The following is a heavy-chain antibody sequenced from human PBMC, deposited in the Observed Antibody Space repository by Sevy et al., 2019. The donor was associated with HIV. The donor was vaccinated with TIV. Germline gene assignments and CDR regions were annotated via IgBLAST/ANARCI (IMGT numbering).Heavy chain of an antibody. V-gene: IGHV1-69*06. CDR1: GGTFSSYA. CDR2: IIPIFGTA. D-gene: IGHD6-13*01. J-gene: IGHJ4*02. Sequence: ASLKVSCKASGGTFSSYAISWVRQAPGQGLEWMGGIIPIFGTANYAQKFQGRVTITAVKSTSTAYMELSSLRSEDTAVYYCARDKALPFLSSSWDHQTYYFDYWGQGTLVTVSS. CDR3: ARDKALPFLSSSWDHQTYYFDY.